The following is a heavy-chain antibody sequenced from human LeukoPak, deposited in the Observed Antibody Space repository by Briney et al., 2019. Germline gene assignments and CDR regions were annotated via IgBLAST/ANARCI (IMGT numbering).Heavy chain of an antibody. Sequence: GGSLRLSRAASGFPFSIYPMGGGPPAPQEGLGWVSSISSSGSYIYYAVSVKGRFTIARDNAKNSLYQQMNSLRAEDTAVYYCASARSYYYDSSGFDYWGQEPLVSVSS. V-gene: IGHV3-21*01. D-gene: IGHD3-22*01. J-gene: IGHJ4*02. CDR2: ISSSGSYI. CDR1: GFPFSIYP. CDR3: ASARSYYYDSSGFDY.